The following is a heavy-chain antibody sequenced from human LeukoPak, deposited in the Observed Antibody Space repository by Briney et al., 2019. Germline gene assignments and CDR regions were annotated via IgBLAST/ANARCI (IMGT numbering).Heavy chain of an antibody. Sequence: PGGSLRLSCAASGFTFSSYAMSWVRQVPGKGLEWVSAISGSGGSTYYADSVKGRFTISRDNSKNTLYLQMNSLRAEDTAVYYCAKASSSSYYYGMDVWGQGTTVTVSS. CDR2: ISGSGGST. V-gene: IGHV3-23*01. CDR1: GFTFSSYA. D-gene: IGHD6-13*01. J-gene: IGHJ6*02. CDR3: AKASSSSYYYGMDV.